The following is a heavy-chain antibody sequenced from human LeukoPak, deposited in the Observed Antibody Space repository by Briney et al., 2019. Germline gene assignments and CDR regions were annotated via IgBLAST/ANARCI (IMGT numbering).Heavy chain of an antibody. CDR2: IYYSGST. V-gene: IGHV4-38-2*01. CDR1: GFTFSDYY. D-gene: IGHD6-6*01. J-gene: IGHJ6*03. CDR3: ARGESSSSNYYYYYYMDV. Sequence: GSLRLSFAASGFTFSDYYMSWIRQPPGKGLEWIGSIYYSGSTYYNPSLKSRVTISVDTSKNQFSLKLSSVTATDTAVYYCARGESSSSNYYYYYYMDVWGKGTTVTVSS.